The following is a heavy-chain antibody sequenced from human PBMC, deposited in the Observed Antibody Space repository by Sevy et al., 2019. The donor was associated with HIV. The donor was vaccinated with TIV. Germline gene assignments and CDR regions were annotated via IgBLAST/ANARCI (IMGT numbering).Heavy chain of an antibody. CDR2: IYYSGRT. Sequence: SETLSLTCNVSGDSISNNYWSWIRQPPGKGLEWIGYIYYSGRTNYSPSLKTRVTISTDTFKNQFSLKLTSATAADTAVYYCARAWQAYYYAVDVWGQGTTVIVSS. J-gene: IGHJ6*02. CDR3: ARAWQAYYYAVDV. V-gene: IGHV4-59*01. CDR1: GDSISNNY.